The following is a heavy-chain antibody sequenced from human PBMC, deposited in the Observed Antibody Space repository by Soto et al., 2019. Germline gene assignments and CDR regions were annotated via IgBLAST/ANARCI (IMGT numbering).Heavy chain of an antibody. D-gene: IGHD3-10*01. J-gene: IGHJ3*01. CDR2: IYYDGST. V-gene: IGHV4-39*02. CDR1: GGSITTSSYN. Sequence: SETLSLTCSVSGGSITTSSYNWDWIRQPPGKGLEWIGTIYYDGSTSYNPSLKSQVTISVGTSKNHFALKVNSVTAADTAVYYCARFYGNAFDVWGRGKVVT. CDR3: ARFYGNAFDV.